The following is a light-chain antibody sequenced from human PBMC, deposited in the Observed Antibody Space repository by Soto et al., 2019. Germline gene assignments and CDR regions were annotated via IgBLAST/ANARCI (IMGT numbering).Light chain of an antibody. Sequence: QSALTQPASVAGSPGQSITISCTGTSSDVGSYNLVSWYQQHPGKAPKLMIYEGSKRPSGVSNRFSGSKSGNTASLTISGLQAEDEAHYYCCSYAGSSTHVVVGGGTQLTVL. CDR3: CSYAGSSTHVV. CDR1: SSDVGSYNL. CDR2: EGS. V-gene: IGLV2-23*01. J-gene: IGLJ2*01.